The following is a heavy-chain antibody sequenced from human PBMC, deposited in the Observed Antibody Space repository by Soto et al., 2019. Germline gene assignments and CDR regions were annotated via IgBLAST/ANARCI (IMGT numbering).Heavy chain of an antibody. CDR2: TYYRSKWYN. CDR3: VRLIGNSGLDF. V-gene: IGHV6-1*01. CDR1: GDSVSSSSVT. J-gene: IGHJ4*02. D-gene: IGHD1-26*01. Sequence: PSQTLSLTCAISGDSVSSSSVTWNWIRQSPSRGLEWLGRTYYRSKWYNDYAESVKSRITINPDTSKNQFSLHLNSVTPEDAAVYYCVRLIGNSGLDFWGQGTLVNVSS.